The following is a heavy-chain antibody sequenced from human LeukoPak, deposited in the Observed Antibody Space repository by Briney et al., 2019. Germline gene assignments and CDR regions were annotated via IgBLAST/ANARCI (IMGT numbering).Heavy chain of an antibody. D-gene: IGHD1-26*01. J-gene: IGHJ4*02. V-gene: IGHV3-23*01. Sequence: PGGSLRLSCAASGFTFSSSAMRWVRQAPGKGLEWVSAISGSGGSTYYADSVKGRFTISRDNSKNTLYLQMNSLRAEDTAVYYCAKDIAPIVGATTRWGQGTLVTVSS. CDR1: GFTFSSSA. CDR3: AKDIAPIVGATTR. CDR2: ISGSGGST.